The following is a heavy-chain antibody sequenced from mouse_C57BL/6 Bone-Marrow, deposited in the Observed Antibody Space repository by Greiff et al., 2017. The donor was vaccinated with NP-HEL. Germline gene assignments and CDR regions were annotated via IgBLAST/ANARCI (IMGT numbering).Heavy chain of an antibody. CDR3: ARYYYGSSSCDY. J-gene: IGHJ2*01. D-gene: IGHD1-1*01. CDR2: IDPNGGGT. V-gene: IGHV1-72*01. CDR1: GYTFTSYL. Sequence: QVQLQQPGAELVKPGASVKLSCKASGYTFTSYLMHWVKQRPGQGLEWIGRIDPNGGGTKYNEKFKSKATLTVDKPSSTAYMQLNSLTSEDSAVYYCARYYYGSSSCDYWGQGTTLTVSS.